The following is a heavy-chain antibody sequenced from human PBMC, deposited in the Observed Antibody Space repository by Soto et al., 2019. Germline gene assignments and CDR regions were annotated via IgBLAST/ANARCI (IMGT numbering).Heavy chain of an antibody. CDR3: ARGSGRTSWIFDY. CDR2: SSADNGDI. J-gene: IGHJ4*02. Sequence: ASVKVSCKASGYAFINDAVHWVRQAPGQRLEWLGWSSADNGDIKYSQEFQGRVAITRDPSANTVYMELSNLKSEDMAIYYCARGSGRTSWIFDYWGQGTPVTVSS. CDR1: GYAFINDA. V-gene: IGHV1-3*02. D-gene: IGHD2-2*01.